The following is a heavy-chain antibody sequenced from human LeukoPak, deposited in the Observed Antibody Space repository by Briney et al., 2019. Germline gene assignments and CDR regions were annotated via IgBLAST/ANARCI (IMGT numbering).Heavy chain of an antibody. J-gene: IGHJ4*02. CDR3: ARAMSIAARLQTIFDY. Sequence: SQTLSLTCTVSGGSISSGSFYWSWVRQPAVKGLEWIGRIYTSGSTNYNPSLKSRVTISVDTSKSQISLKVTSVTAADTAVYYCARAMSIAARLQTIFDYWGQGTLVTVSS. CDR2: IYTSGST. D-gene: IGHD6-6*01. CDR1: GGSISSGSFY. V-gene: IGHV4-61*02.